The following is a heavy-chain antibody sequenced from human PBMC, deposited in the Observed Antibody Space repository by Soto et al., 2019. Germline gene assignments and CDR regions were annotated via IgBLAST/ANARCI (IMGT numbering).Heavy chain of an antibody. D-gene: IGHD3-22*01. CDR1: GGTFSSYA. J-gene: IGHJ4*02. V-gene: IGHV1-69*13. CDR2: IIPIFGTA. Sequence: SVKVSCKASGGTFSSYAISWVRQAPGQGLEWMGGIIPIFGTANYAQKFQGRVTITADESTSTAYMELSSLRSEDTAVYYCASSRYYYDSSGYSLFDYWGQGALVTAPQ. CDR3: ASSRYYYDSSGYSLFDY.